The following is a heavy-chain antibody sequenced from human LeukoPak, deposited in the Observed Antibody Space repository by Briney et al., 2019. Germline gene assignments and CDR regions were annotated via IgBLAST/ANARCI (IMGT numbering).Heavy chain of an antibody. V-gene: IGHV3-33*06. CDR1: GFTFSSYG. CDR2: IWYDGSNE. CDR3: AKGVAVAGTHAFDI. J-gene: IGHJ3*02. D-gene: IGHD6-19*01. Sequence: GGSLRLSCAASGFTFSSYGMHWVRQAPGKGLEWVAVIWYDGSNEYYADSVKGRFTISRDNSKNTLYLQMNSLRAEDTAVYYCAKGVAVAGTHAFDIWGQGTMVTVSS.